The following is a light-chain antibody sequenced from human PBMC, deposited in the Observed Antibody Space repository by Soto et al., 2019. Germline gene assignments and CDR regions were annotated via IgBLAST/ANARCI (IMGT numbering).Light chain of an antibody. V-gene: IGKV3-11*01. CDR2: DES. CDR1: QSVSSF. Sequence: ETVLTQFPATLSLSPGEGATLSCRASQSVSSFLAWYQQKPGQAPRLLIYDESNRATGIPDRFSGSGSGTDLNLTISRLEPEDFAVYYCQKHTNWPLTCGGGTKVDIK. CDR3: QKHTNWPLT. J-gene: IGKJ4*01.